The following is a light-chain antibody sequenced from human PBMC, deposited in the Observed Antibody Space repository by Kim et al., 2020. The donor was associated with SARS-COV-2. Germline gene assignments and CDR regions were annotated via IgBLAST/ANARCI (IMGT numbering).Light chain of an antibody. CDR1: NNGSKN. V-gene: IGLV3-9*01. J-gene: IGLJ1*01. CDR2: RDI. CDR3: QVWDSSAYV. Sequence: SVALGQTARITCGGNNNGSKNVHWYQQMPGQAPVLVIYRDINRPSGIPERFSGSNSGNTATLTISRAQAGDEADYYCQVWDSSAYVFGTGTKVTVL.